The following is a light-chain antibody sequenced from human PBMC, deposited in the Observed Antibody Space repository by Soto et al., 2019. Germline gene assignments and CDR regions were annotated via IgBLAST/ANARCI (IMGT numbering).Light chain of an antibody. V-gene: IGKV1-5*01. Sequence: DIQMTQSPSTLSASVGDRVTITCRASQSINGRLAWYQQKPGKAPKLLTYDVSSLESGVPSRFSGSASGTEFTLTITSLQPDDFATYYCQQYSLYKTFGQGTKVDIK. CDR2: DVS. CDR3: QQYSLYKT. J-gene: IGKJ1*01. CDR1: QSINGR.